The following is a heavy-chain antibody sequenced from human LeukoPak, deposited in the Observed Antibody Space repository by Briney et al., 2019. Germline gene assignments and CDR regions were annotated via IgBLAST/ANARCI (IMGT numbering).Heavy chain of an antibody. V-gene: IGHV3-48*01. CDR2: ISSSSTTI. J-gene: IGHJ4*02. CDR3: ARESDTVMIGY. D-gene: IGHD5-18*01. CDR1: GFTFSSYG. Sequence: QSGGSLRLSCAASGFTFSSYGMNWVRQAPGKGLEWVSYISSSSTTIYYADSLKGRFTISRDNAKNSLYLQMNSLRAEDTAVYYCARESDTVMIGYWGQGTLVTVSS.